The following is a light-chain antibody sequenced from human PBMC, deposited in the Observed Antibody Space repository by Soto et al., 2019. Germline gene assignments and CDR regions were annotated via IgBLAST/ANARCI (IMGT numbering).Light chain of an antibody. Sequence: KSLASLSLSKRERKTQTVRASRNVSIYLNWYQHKPGKGPTLLIHATSNLQIGVPSRFSGSGSGTEFTLTISSLEPEDFGTYYCQQSYKMPSFGQGTGLAI. CDR1: RNVSIY. CDR3: QQSYKMPS. J-gene: IGKJ5*01. V-gene: IGKV1-39*01. CDR2: ATS.